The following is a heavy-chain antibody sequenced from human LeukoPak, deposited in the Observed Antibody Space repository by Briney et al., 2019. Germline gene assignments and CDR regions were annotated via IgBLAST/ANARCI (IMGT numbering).Heavy chain of an antibody. V-gene: IGHV3-53*01. J-gene: IGHJ4*02. CDR2: IYSGGNT. Sequence: GGSLRLSCAASGFSFSDNYMSWVRQAPGKGLEGGLVIYSGGNTYYSDSVKGRFTISRDNSKSTLHLQMNSLRAEDTAVYYCTRSFFSYGYFDYWGQGTLVTVSS. D-gene: IGHD5-18*01. CDR3: TRSFFSYGYFDY. CDR1: GFSFSDNY.